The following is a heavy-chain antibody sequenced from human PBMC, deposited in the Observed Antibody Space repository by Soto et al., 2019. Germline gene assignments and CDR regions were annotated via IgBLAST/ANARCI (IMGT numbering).Heavy chain of an antibody. Sequence: GGSLRLSCAASGFTFSSYSMNWVRQAPGKGLEWVSYISSSSSTIYYADSVKGRFTISRNNAKNSLYLLMNSLRAEDTAVYYCARSFLAGYEKLDVWGQGTTVIGSS. J-gene: IGHJ6*02. CDR3: ARSFLAGYEKLDV. D-gene: IGHD3-9*01. CDR2: ISSSSSTI. V-gene: IGHV3-48*01. CDR1: GFTFSSYS.